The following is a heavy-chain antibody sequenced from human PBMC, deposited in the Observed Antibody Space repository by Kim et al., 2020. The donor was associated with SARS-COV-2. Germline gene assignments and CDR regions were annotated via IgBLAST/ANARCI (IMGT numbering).Heavy chain of an antibody. CDR3: AKDRILTGYLPYGMDV. CDR2: ISYDGSNK. J-gene: IGHJ6*02. Sequence: GGSLRLSCAASGFTFSSYGMHWVRQAPGKGLEWVAVISYDGSNKYYADSVKGRFTISRDNSKNTLYLQMNSLRAEDTAVYYCAKDRILTGYLPYGMDVWGQGTTVTVSS. V-gene: IGHV3-30*18. CDR1: GFTFSSYG. D-gene: IGHD3-9*01.